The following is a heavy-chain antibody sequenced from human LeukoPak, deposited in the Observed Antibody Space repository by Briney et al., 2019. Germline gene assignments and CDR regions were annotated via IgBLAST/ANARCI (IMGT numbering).Heavy chain of an antibody. CDR1: GFTFSDYY. CDR2: ISSSGSTI. D-gene: IGHD1-26*01. Sequence: GGSLRLSRAASGFTFSDYYMSWIRQAPGKGLEWVSYISSSGSTIYYADSVKGRFTISRDNAKNSLYLQMNSLRAEDTAVYYCARVVGATSPLFDYWGQGTLVTVSS. J-gene: IGHJ4*02. CDR3: ARVVGATSPLFDY. V-gene: IGHV3-11*01.